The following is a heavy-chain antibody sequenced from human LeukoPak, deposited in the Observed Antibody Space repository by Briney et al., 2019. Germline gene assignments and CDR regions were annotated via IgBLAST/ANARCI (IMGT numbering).Heavy chain of an antibody. CDR3: ARWADDYGDY. CDR2: ISPYYGDT. Sequence: ASVKVSCKASGYTFTDYGVTWVRQGPGQGLEWVGWISPYYGDTKYTESLQDRVTMTTDTSTNTAYLELRSLSSDDTAVYLCARWADDYGDYWGQGTLVTVSS. D-gene: IGHD4-17*01. CDR1: GYTFTDYG. J-gene: IGHJ4*02. V-gene: IGHV1-18*01.